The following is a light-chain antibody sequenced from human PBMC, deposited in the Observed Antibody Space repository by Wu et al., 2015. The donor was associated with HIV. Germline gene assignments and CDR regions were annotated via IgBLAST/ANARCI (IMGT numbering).Light chain of an antibody. CDR1: QSVGSN. CDR3: QQYNNWPRT. CDR2: GAS. V-gene: IGKV3-15*01. J-gene: IGKJ1*01. Sequence: EIVMTQSPATLSASPGERATLSCRASQSVGSNLAWYQQKPGQAPRLLIYGASTRATAIPARFSGSGSGTDFTLIINSMQPEDFTVYYCQQYNNWPRTFGQGTKVEIK.